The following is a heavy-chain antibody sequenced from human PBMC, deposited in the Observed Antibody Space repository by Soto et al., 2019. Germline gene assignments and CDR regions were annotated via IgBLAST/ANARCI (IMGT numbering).Heavy chain of an antibody. V-gene: IGHV1-2*04. CDR1: GYIFSDYY. Sequence: GASVKVSCKASGYIFSDYYMHWVRQAPGQGLEWMGWINPNSGGTNYAQKFQGWVTMTRDTSISTAYMELSRLRSDDTAVYYCARVIAVASYYYYGMDVWGQGTTVTVSS. CDR2: INPNSGGT. CDR3: ARVIAVASYYYYGMDV. D-gene: IGHD6-19*01. J-gene: IGHJ6*02.